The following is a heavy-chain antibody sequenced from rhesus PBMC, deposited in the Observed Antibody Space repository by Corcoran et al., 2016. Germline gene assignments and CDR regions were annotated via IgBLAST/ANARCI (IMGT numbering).Heavy chain of an antibody. V-gene: IGHV4-169*01. CDR2: IYGSGSIT. Sequence: QLQLQESGPGLVKPSETLSLTCAVSGGSFTSSHWTWSRQAPGKGLGWIGYIYGSGSITHYNPSLKSRVTLSVDTSKNQLSLQLSSVAAADAAVYYCARRDSSGWYSVDVWGRGVLVTVSS. D-gene: IGHD6-31*01. CDR3: ARRDSSGWYSVDV. CDR1: GGSFTSSH. J-gene: IGHJ5-2*02.